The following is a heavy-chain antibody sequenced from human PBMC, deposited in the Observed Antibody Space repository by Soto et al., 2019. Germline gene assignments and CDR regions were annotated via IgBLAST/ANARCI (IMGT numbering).Heavy chain of an antibody. J-gene: IGHJ4*02. CDR1: GYTFTGYY. Sequence: ASVKVSCKASGYTFTGYYMHWVRQAPGQGLEWMGWINPNSGGTNYAQKFQDWVTMTRDTSISTAYMELSSVTAADTAVYYCARGKDGYSPGLDYWGQGTLVTVSS. D-gene: IGHD5-18*01. V-gene: IGHV1-2*04. CDR3: ARGKDGYSPGLDY. CDR2: INPNSGGT.